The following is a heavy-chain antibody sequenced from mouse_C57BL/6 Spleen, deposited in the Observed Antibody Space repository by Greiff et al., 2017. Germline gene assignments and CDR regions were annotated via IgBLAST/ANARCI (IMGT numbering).Heavy chain of an antibody. V-gene: IGHV5-4*01. J-gene: IGHJ1*03. CDR1: GFTFSSYA. D-gene: IGHD2-4*01. CDR3: ARDGGDYDGWYFDV. Sequence: EVKLVESGGGLVKPGGSLKLSCAASGFTFSSYAMSWVRQTPEKRLEWVATISDGGSYTYYPDNVKGRFTISRDNAKNNLYLQMSHLKSEATAMYYCARDGGDYDGWYFDVWGTGTTVTVSS. CDR2: ISDGGSYT.